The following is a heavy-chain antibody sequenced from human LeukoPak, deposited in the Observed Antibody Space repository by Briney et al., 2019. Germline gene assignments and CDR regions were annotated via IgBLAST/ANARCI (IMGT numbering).Heavy chain of an antibody. D-gene: IGHD3-22*01. CDR1: GGSISSYY. V-gene: IGHV4-59*01. J-gene: IGHJ4*02. Sequence: SETLSLTCTVSGGSISSYYWSWIRQPPGKGLEWIGYIYYSGSTNYNPSLKSRVTISVDTSKNQFSLKLSSVTAADTAVYYCARGLNSSGYYYVSFFFDYWGQGILVTVSS. CDR3: ARGLNSSGYYYVSFFFDY. CDR2: IYYSGST.